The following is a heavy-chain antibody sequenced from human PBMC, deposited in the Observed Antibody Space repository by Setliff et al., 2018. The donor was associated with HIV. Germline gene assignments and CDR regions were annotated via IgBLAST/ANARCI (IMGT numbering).Heavy chain of an antibody. V-gene: IGHV3-64*02. Sequence: GGSLRLSCAASGFTLENFWMHWVRQAPGKGLEWISRINSDGSTTDYADSVKGRFTISRDNSKNTLSLQMGSLRAEDMAVYFCARSPLYSSGSFDYWGQGALVTVSS. CDR1: GFTLENFW. J-gene: IGHJ4*02. CDR3: ARSPLYSSGSFDY. CDR2: INSDGSTT. D-gene: IGHD6-19*01.